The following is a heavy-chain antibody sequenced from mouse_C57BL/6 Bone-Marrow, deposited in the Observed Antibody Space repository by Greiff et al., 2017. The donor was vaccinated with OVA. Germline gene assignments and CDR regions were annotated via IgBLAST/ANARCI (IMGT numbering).Heavy chain of an antibody. CDR1: GYTFTDYY. CDR2: IFPGSGST. V-gene: IGHV1-75*01. D-gene: IGHD1-1*01. Sequence: QVQLQQSGPELVKPGASVKISCKASGYTFTDYYINWVKQRPGQGLEWIGWIFPGSGSTYYNEKFKGKATLTVDKSSSTAYMLLSSLTSEDSAVYFCARSGVLLLRSYWYFDVWGTGTTVTVSS. J-gene: IGHJ1*03. CDR3: ARSGVLLLRSYWYFDV.